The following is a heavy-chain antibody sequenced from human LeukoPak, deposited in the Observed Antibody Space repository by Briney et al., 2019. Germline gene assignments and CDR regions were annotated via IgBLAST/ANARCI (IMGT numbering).Heavy chain of an antibody. Sequence: KPSETLSLTCTVSGGSISSSSYYWGWIRQPPGKGLEWIGSIYYSGSTYYNPSLKSQVTISVDTSKNQFSLRLSSVTAADTAVYYCARRYYYDSSGYYYHFDYWGQGTLVTVSS. CDR1: GGSISSSSYY. V-gene: IGHV4-39*01. J-gene: IGHJ4*02. D-gene: IGHD3-22*01. CDR2: IYYSGST. CDR3: ARRYYYDSSGYYYHFDY.